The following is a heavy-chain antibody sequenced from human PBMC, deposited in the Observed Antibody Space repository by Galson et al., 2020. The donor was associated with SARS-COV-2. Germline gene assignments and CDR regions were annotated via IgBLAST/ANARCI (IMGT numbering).Heavy chain of an antibody. Sequence: KIGESLKLSCAASGFTFSSYSMNWVRQAPGKGLEWVSSISSSSSYIYYADSVKGRFTISRDNAKNSLYLQMNSLRAEDTAVYYCATPRNLYGDYIFDYWGQGTLVTVSS. V-gene: IGHV3-21*01. CDR3: ATPRNLYGDYIFDY. CDR2: ISSSSSYI. J-gene: IGHJ4*02. D-gene: IGHD4-17*01. CDR1: GFTFSSYS.